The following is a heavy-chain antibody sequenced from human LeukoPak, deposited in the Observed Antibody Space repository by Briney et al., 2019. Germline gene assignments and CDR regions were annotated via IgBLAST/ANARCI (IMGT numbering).Heavy chain of an antibody. CDR1: GFTFSSYA. D-gene: IGHD5-12*01. V-gene: IGHV3-23*01. CDR2: ISGRGGST. CDR3: ARGLYGGYGFLD. J-gene: IGHJ4*02. Sequence: GGSLRLSCAASGFTFSSYAMSWVRQAPGEGLEWGSAISGRGGSTYYADSVKGRFTISRDNSKNTLYLQMNSLRAEDTAVYYCARGLYGGYGFLDWGQGTLVTVSS.